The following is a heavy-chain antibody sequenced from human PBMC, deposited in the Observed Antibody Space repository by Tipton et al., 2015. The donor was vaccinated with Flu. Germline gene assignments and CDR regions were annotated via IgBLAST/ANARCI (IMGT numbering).Heavy chain of an antibody. CDR2: ISDSGKT. V-gene: IGHV4-59*08. CDR3: VGRGLLTRLTY. CDR1: GGAISSYY. Sequence: TLSLTCTVSGGAISSYYWHWIRQPSGKGLEWIGSISDSGKTKYSPSLQSRVTMSMDTSKSQFSLNLRSVTAADTAVYYCVGRGLLTRLTYWGQGMLGTVSS. J-gene: IGHJ4*02. D-gene: IGHD3-9*01.